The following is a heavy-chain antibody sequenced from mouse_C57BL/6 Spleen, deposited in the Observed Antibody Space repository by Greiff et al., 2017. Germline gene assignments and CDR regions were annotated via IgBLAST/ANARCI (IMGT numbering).Heavy chain of an antibody. J-gene: IGHJ4*01. CDR1: GYAFTNYL. CDR3: AREGEDYDYYAMDY. CDR2: INPGSGGT. Sequence: QVQLQQSGAELVRPGTSVKVSCKASGYAFTNYLIEWVKQRPGQGLEWIGVINPGSGGTNYNEKFKGKATLTADKSSSTAYMQLSSLTSEDSAVYFCAREGEDYDYYAMDYWGQGTSVTVSS. D-gene: IGHD2-4*01. V-gene: IGHV1-54*01.